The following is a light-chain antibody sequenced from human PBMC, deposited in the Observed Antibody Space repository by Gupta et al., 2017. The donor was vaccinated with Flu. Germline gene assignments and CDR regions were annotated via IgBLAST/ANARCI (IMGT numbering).Light chain of an antibody. CDR2: AAS. CDR1: QGISSY. Sequence: AIRMTQSPSSCSACTGDRVTITCRASQGISSYLAWYQQKPGKAPKLLIYAASTLQSGVPSRFSGSGSGTDFTLTISCLQSEDFATYYCQQYYSYPPTFGGGTKVEIK. J-gene: IGKJ4*01. CDR3: QQYYSYPPT. V-gene: IGKV1-8*01.